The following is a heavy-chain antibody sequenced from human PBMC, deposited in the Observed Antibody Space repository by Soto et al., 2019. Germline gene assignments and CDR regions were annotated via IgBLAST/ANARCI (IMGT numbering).Heavy chain of an antibody. V-gene: IGHV4-34*01. J-gene: IGHJ6*02. Sequence: QVQLQQWGAGLLTPSETLSLPCAVYGGSFSDYYWSWIRQPPGKGLEWIGEIDHTGSNNYNPSLQSRVSISLDTSNNQLSLKLSSVTGADTAVYYCAKFRPRYGVDVWGQGTTLIVSS. CDR2: IDHTGSN. CDR1: GGSFSDYY. CDR3: AKFRPRYGVDV.